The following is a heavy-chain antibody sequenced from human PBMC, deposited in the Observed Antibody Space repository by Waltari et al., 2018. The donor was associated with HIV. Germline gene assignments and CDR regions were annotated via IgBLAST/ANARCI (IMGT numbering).Heavy chain of an antibody. Sequence: QVQLVQSGAEVKMPGASVRVSCKASGYSFIAYYVLWVRQAPGQGLQWMGRINPKSGVTNYPQKFQGRVSMTRDTSISTAYLEVTTLRSDDTAVYYCARGFFQNDLRGLFDLWGRGTLVTVSS. CDR3: ARGFFQNDLRGLFDL. D-gene: IGHD3-16*01. CDR2: INPKSGVT. J-gene: IGHJ2*01. CDR1: GYSFIAYY. V-gene: IGHV1-2*06.